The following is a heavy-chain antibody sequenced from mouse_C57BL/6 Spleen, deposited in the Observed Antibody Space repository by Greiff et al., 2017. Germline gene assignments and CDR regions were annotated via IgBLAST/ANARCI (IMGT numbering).Heavy chain of an antibody. D-gene: IGHD2-2*01. CDR2: IDTSDSAT. Sequence: QVQLQQPGAELVRPGSSVKLSCKASGYTFTSYWMHWVKQRPIQGLERIGNIDTSDSATHSNQKFKDKYTLTVDKYSSTAYMQLSSLTSEDSAVYYCARAGTTMVTHFDYWGQGTTLTVSS. J-gene: IGHJ2*01. V-gene: IGHV1-52*01. CDR1: GYTFTSYW. CDR3: ARAGTTMVTHFDY.